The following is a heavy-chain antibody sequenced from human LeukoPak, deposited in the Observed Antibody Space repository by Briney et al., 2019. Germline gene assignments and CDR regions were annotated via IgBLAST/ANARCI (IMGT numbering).Heavy chain of an antibody. Sequence: VASVKVSCKASGYTFTGYYMHWVRQAPGQGLEWMGWINPNSGGTNYAQKFQGRVTMTRDTSISTAYMELSRLRSDDTAVYCCARDSYSSGSYNYWGQGTLVTVSS. J-gene: IGHJ4*02. D-gene: IGHD1-26*01. CDR2: INPNSGGT. CDR3: ARDSYSSGSYNY. V-gene: IGHV1-2*02. CDR1: GYTFTGYY.